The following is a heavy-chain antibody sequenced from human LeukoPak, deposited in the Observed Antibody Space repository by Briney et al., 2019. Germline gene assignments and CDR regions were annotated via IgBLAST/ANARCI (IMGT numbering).Heavy chain of an antibody. CDR2: MNANSGDT. V-gene: IGHV1-8*01. Sequence: EASVKVSCKASGYTFTSYDINWVRQATGQGLEWMGWMNANSGDTGYAQNFQGRVTMTRNTSISTAYMELSSLRSEGTAIYYCARGGTYLPFGYWGQGTLVTVSS. J-gene: IGHJ4*02. CDR3: ARGGTYLPFGY. D-gene: IGHD3-3*01. CDR1: GYTFTSYD.